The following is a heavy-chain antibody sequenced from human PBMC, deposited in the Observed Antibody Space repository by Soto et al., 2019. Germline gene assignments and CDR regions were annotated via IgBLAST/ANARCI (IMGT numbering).Heavy chain of an antibody. CDR2: LNPDPGNT. J-gene: IGHJ3*01. CDR3: ARDRHSVGQRANDAFDV. Sequence: QVQLVQSGAELKKPAASVNISCTASGLTFSDNLINWVRQAPGQGREWMGWLNPDPGNTRYSETFEGSVPISRHASASIAYLELSDLENEDTALYFCARDRHSVGQRANDAFDVWGQGTMITVSS. CDR1: GLTFSDNL. D-gene: IGHD6-25*01. V-gene: IGHV1-3*01.